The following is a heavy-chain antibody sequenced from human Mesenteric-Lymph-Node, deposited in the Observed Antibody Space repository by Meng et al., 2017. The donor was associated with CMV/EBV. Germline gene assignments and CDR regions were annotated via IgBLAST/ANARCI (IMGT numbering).Heavy chain of an antibody. CDR2: IAGGSATYI. Sequence: GGSLRLSCAASGFNFRGYSMNWVRLAPGKGLEWVASIAGGSATYIYYGDSVEGRFTISRDNAKNSLYLQIDSLRVEDTAVYYCARNSGWYRLDYWGQGTLVTVSS. V-gene: IGHV3-21*06. CDR3: ARNSGWYRLDY. J-gene: IGHJ4*02. CDR1: GFNFRGYS. D-gene: IGHD6-19*01.